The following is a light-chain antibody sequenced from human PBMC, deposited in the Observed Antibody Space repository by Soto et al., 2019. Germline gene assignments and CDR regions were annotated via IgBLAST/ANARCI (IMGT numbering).Light chain of an antibody. CDR3: QQYYDYPPLS. CDR2: GAS. CDR1: RNINRK. Sequence: EIVMTQSPATLSVSPGERATLSCRAGRNINRKLAWYQQKPGQAPRLLISGASTRATGIPARFSGSGSGTEFTLTISSLQSEDFAVYYCQQYYDYPPLSFGGGTKVDIK. V-gene: IGKV3-15*01. J-gene: IGKJ4*01.